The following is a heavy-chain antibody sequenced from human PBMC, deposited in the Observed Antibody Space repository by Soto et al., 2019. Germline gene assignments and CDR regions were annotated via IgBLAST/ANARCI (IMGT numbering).Heavy chain of an antibody. J-gene: IGHJ4*02. D-gene: IGHD3-22*01. CDR3: ARGSSVYDSSGYAFDY. Sequence: GGSLRLSCAASGFTFSSYWMSWVRQAPGKGLEWVANIKQDGSHKFYVDSVKGRFTMSRDNARNSLYLQMSSLRAEDTAVYYCARGSSVYDSSGYAFDYWGQGSLVTVSS. V-gene: IGHV3-7*01. CDR1: GFTFSSYW. CDR2: IKQDGSHK.